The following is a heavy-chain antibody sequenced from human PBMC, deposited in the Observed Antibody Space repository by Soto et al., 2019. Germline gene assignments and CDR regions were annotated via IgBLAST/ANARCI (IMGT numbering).Heavy chain of an antibody. D-gene: IGHD3-10*01. CDR1: GASIGNYY. V-gene: IGHV4-59*12. J-gene: IGHJ4*02. Sequence: ETLSLTCPVSGASIGNYYWNWIRQTPGKGLEWIGYVHYSGTTSYNPSLKSRVTISLDTSKNQFSLKLNSVTAADTAVYYCARRWSGTDYWGQGTLVTVYS. CDR3: ARRWSGTDY. CDR2: VHYSGTT.